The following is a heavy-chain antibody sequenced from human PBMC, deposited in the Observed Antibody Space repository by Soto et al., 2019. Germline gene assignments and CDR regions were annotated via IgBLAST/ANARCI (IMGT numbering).Heavy chain of an antibody. J-gene: IGHJ4*02. CDR2: MATNSGGT. CDR1: GGTFSSYA. Sequence: QVQLVQSGAEVKKPGSSVKVSCKASGGTFSSYAISWVRQAPGQGLEWMGGMATNSGGTKYAQKFQGRVSMTRDTSTKTAYMEMTGLTLDDTAIYYCARGSGSSWFDYWGQGTLVAVSS. V-gene: IGHV1-2*02. CDR3: ARGSGSSWFDY. D-gene: IGHD6-13*01.